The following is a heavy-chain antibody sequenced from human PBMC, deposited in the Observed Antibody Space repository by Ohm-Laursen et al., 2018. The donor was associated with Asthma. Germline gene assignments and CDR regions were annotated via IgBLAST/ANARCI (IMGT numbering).Heavy chain of an antibody. Sequence: TLSLTCTVSGGSISSGGYYWSWIRQHPGKGPEWIGHTYHSGSTYYNPSLKSRVAISVDRSKNQFSLTLSSVTASDTAIYYCARVSSSWFDFWGQGTLVTVSS. D-gene: IGHD6-13*01. CDR3: ARVSSSWFDF. CDR1: GGSISSGGYY. J-gene: IGHJ4*02. CDR2: TYHSGST. V-gene: IGHV4-30-2*01.